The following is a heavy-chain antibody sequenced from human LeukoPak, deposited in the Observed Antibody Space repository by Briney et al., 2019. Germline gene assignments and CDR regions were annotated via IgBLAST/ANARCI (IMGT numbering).Heavy chain of an antibody. CDR1: GFTFSSYG. D-gene: IGHD3-22*01. Sequence: GGSLRLSCAASGFTFSSYGMHWVRQAPGKGLEWVAVIWYDGSNTYYADSVKGRFTISRDNSKNTLYLQMNSLRAEDTAVYYCAKGAYYDSSGYQISGYYFDYWGQGTLVTVSS. CDR3: AKGAYYDSSGYQISGYYFDY. J-gene: IGHJ4*02. CDR2: IWYDGSNT. V-gene: IGHV3-33*06.